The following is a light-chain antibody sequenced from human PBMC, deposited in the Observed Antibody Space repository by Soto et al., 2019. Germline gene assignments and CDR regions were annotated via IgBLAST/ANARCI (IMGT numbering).Light chain of an antibody. CDR2: LTS. CDR1: QAVNTR. J-gene: IGKJ1*01. Sequence: EIVLTQSPATLSSFPGDRVTLSRRASQAVNTRLAWYQYKPGQAPRLLIYLTSNRAAGIPARFSGSGSGTDFTLTISDVQPEDFAVYYWHQRQSWPRTFGQGTKVDIK. CDR3: HQRQSWPRT. V-gene: IGKV3-11*01.